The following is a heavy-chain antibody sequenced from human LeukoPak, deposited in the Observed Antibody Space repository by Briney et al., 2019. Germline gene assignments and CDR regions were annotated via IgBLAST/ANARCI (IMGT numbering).Heavy chain of an antibody. CDR2: INPSGGST. CDR3: ARDLGQDSSGYYAFDY. J-gene: IGHJ4*02. V-gene: IGHV1-46*01. Sequence: ASVKVSCKASGYTFTSYYMHWVRQAPGQGLEWMGIINPSGGSTSYAQKFQGRVTMTRDTSTSTVYMELSSLRSEDTAVYYCARDLGQDSSGYYAFDYWGQGTLVTVSS. CDR1: GYTFTSYY. D-gene: IGHD3-22*01.